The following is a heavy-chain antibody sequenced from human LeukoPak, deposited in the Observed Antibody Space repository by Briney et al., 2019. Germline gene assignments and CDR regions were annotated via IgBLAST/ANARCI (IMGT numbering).Heavy chain of an antibody. CDR3: ARDVALWFGELLITGDY. J-gene: IGHJ4*02. V-gene: IGHV1-18*01. Sequence: EASVKVSCKASGYTFSSYGISWVRQAPGQGLEWMGWISAYNGNTNYAQKLQGRVTMTTDTSTSTAYMELRSLRSDDTAVYYCARDVALWFGELLITGDYWGQGTLVTVSS. CDR1: GYTFSSYG. D-gene: IGHD3-10*01. CDR2: ISAYNGNT.